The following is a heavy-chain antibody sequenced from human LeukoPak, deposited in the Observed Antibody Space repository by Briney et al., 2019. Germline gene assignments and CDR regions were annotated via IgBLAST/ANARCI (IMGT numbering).Heavy chain of an antibody. V-gene: IGHV3-23*01. J-gene: IGHJ4*02. Sequence: GGSLGLSCAASGFTFSSYAMSWVRQAPGKGLEWVSAISGSGGSTYYADSVKGRFTISRDNSKNTLYLQMNSLRAEDTAVYYCAKRPIMIVVALFDYWGQGTLVTVSS. D-gene: IGHD3-22*01. CDR1: GFTFSSYA. CDR2: ISGSGGST. CDR3: AKRPIMIVVALFDY.